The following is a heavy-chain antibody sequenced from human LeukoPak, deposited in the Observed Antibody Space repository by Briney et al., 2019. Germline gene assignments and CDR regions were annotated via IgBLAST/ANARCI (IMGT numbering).Heavy chain of an antibody. J-gene: IGHJ4*02. D-gene: IGHD4-23*01. V-gene: IGHV3-7*01. CDR3: ARGRPHGNDY. CDR2: IKQDGSEK. Sequence: PGGSLRLSCAASGFSISSYWMSWVRQAPGKGLEWVANIKQDGSEKYYVDSVKGRFSISRDNAKNTLYLQMNSLRVEDTAVYYCARGRPHGNDYWGQGTLVTVSS. CDR1: GFSISSYW.